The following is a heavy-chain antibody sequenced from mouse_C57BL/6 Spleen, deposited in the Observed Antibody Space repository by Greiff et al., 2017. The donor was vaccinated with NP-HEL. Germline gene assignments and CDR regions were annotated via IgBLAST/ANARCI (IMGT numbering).Heavy chain of an antibody. J-gene: IGHJ4*01. D-gene: IGHD2-3*01. Sequence: EVKLMESGGDLVKPGGSLKLSCAASGFTFSSYGMSWVRQTPDKRLEWVATISSGGSYTYYPDSVKGRFTISRDNAKNTLYLQMSSLKSEDTAMYYCERDGDELDGYYGAMDYWGQGTSVTVSS. CDR3: ERDGDELDGYYGAMDY. V-gene: IGHV5-6*01. CDR2: ISSGGSYT. CDR1: GFTFSSYG.